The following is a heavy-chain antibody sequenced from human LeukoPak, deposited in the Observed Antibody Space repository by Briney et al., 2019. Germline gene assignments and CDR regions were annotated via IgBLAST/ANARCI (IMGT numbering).Heavy chain of an antibody. CDR2: IHYSGST. CDR1: GGSISSYY. J-gene: IGHJ5*02. V-gene: IGHV4-59*01. CDR3: ARGGKPKYNWFDP. Sequence: SETLSLTCTVSGGSISSYYWSWIRQPPGKGLEWIGYIHYSGSTNYNPSLKSRVTISVDTSKNQFSLKLSSVTAADTAVYYCARGGKPKYNWFDPWGQGTLVTVSS.